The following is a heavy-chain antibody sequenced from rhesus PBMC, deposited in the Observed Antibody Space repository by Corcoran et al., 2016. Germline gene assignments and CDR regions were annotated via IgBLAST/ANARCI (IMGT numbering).Heavy chain of an antibody. V-gene: IGHV3-30*02. CDR3: TAPGSGSWNCMAY. D-gene: IGHD6-25*01. CDR1: GFIFADTW. J-gene: IGHJ4*01. Sequence: EVQLVESGAGLVQPGGSLRLSCAASGFIFADTWMTWVRQAPGKGPEWVARIKRKDEVETADYATSVKGRFTVSRNDVKNMVYLQMSSLKIEDTALYYCTAPGSGSWNCMAYWGQGVLVTVSS. CDR2: IKRKDEVETA.